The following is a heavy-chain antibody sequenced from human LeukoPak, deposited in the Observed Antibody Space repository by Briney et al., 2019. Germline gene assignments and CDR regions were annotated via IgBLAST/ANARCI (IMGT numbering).Heavy chain of an antibody. J-gene: IGHJ4*02. CDR2: IYHSGST. D-gene: IGHD4-17*01. CDR1: GYSISSGYY. CDR3: AREGGDYGQGGFDY. V-gene: IGHV4-38-2*02. Sequence: SETLSLTCTVSGYSISSGYYWGWIRQPPGKGLEWIGSIYHSGSTYYNPSLKSRVTISVDTSKNQFSLKLSSVTAADTAVYYCAREGGDYGQGGFDYWGQGTLVTVSP.